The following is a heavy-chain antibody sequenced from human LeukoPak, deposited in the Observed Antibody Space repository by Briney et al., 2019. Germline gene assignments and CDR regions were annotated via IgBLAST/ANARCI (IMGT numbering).Heavy chain of an antibody. CDR1: GFTFRSYW. Sequence: GGSLRLSCAASGFTFRSYWMNWVRQAPGKGLEWVANMKLDGSEEYYVDSVKGRFTISSDNAKNSLYLQMNSLRVDDTAVYYCARWARYCSSGSCYSWFDPWGQGTLVTVSS. CDR2: MKLDGSEE. J-gene: IGHJ5*02. V-gene: IGHV3-7*01. D-gene: IGHD2-15*01. CDR3: ARWARYCSSGSCYSWFDP.